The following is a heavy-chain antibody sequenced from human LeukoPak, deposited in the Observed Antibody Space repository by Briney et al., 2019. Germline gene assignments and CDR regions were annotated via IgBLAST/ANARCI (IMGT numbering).Heavy chain of an antibody. CDR1: GFTFSSYA. V-gene: IGHV3-23*01. Sequence: GGSLRLSCAASGFTFSSYAMSWVRQAPGKGLEWVSGISGSGDNTYYADSVKGRFTISRDNAKNSLFLQMSSLRAEDTAMYYCAKGTKPVMTIPDYWGQGILVTVSS. CDR3: AKGTKPVMTIPDY. J-gene: IGHJ4*02. D-gene: IGHD1/OR15-1a*01. CDR2: ISGSGDNT.